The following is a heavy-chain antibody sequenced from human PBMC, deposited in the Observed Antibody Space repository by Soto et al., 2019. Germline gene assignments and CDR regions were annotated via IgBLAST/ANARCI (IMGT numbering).Heavy chain of an antibody. D-gene: IGHD6-13*01. Sequence: QVQLVESGGGVVQPGRSLRLSCAASGFTFSSYAMHWVRQAPGKGLEWVAVISYDGSNKYYADSVKGRFTISRDNSKNTLYLQMNSLRAEDTAVYYCARGGYSGPEDGVSYYYYGMDVWGQGTTVTVSS. CDR2: ISYDGSNK. J-gene: IGHJ6*02. CDR1: GFTFSSYA. V-gene: IGHV3-30-3*01. CDR3: ARGGYSGPEDGVSYYYYGMDV.